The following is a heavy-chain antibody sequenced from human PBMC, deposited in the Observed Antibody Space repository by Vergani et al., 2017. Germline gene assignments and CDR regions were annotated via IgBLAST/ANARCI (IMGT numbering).Heavy chain of an antibody. CDR1: GFTFSSYA. CDR3: AKDLGSPYGSGSYFSPGNYYFDY. D-gene: IGHD3-10*01. V-gene: IGHV3-23*01. J-gene: IGHJ4*02. Sequence: EVQLLESGGGLVQPGGSLRLSCAASGFTFSSYAMSWVRQAPGKGLEWVSAISGSGGSTYYADSVKGRFTISRDNSKNTLYLQMNSLRAEDTAVYYCAKDLGSPYGSGSYFSPGNYYFDYWGQGTLVTVSS. CDR2: ISGSGGST.